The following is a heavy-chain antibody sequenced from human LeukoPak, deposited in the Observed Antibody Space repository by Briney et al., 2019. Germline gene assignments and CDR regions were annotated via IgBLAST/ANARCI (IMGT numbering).Heavy chain of an antibody. J-gene: IGHJ4*02. CDR3: ARPYYSPFSGTRNDY. D-gene: IGHD2-15*01. Sequence: GGSLRLSCEASGFSFSDHYMDWVRQAPGKGLEWVANIKQDGSEKYYVDSVKGRFTISRDNAKNSLHLQMNSLRAEDTAVYYCARPYYSPFSGTRNDYWGQGTLVTVSS. CDR1: GFSFSDHY. CDR2: IKQDGSEK. V-gene: IGHV3-7*01.